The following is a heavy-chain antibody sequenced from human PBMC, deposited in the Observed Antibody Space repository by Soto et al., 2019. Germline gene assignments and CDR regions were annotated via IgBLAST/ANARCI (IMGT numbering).Heavy chain of an antibody. CDR2: IYHSGST. Sequence: QVQLQESGPGLVKPWETLSLTCTVSGGSVSSGSYYWSWIRQPPGKGLEGIGNIYHSGSTSYNPSLKSRVTISVDTSKNQFSLMLNSVTDADTAVYYCARDLAYYYDSSNYQAAFDLWGQGTMVTVSS. D-gene: IGHD3-22*01. CDR1: GGSVSSGSYY. V-gene: IGHV4-61*01. CDR3: ARDLAYYYDSSNYQAAFDL. J-gene: IGHJ3*01.